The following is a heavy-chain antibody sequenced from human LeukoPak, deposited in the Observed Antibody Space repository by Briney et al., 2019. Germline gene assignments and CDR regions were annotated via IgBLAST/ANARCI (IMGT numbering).Heavy chain of an antibody. D-gene: IGHD2-21*01. V-gene: IGHV3-21*01. CDR3: ATIPSTELNAY. Sequence: PGGSLRLSCAASGFTFSSYSMNCVRQAPGKGLEWLSSISSSSYIYYADSVRGRFTISRDNAKNSLYLQMNSLRADDTAVYFCATIPSTELNAYWGQGTLVTVSA. CDR2: ISSSSYI. J-gene: IGHJ4*02. CDR1: GFTFSSYS.